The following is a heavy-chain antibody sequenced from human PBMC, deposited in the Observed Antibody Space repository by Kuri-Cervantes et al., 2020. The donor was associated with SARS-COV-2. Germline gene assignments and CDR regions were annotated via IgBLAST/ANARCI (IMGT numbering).Heavy chain of an antibody. CDR2: INPNSGGT. CDR1: GYTFTGYY. V-gene: IGHV1-2*02. Sequence: ASVKVSCKASGYTFTGYYMHWVRQAPGQGLEWMGWINPNSGGTNYAQKFQGRVTMTRDTSTSTVHMELSRLRFDDTAVFYCARNRRTGGYSFGFGLWGQGTLVTVSS. D-gene: IGHD5-18*01. J-gene: IGHJ4*02. CDR3: ARNRRTGGYSFGFGL.